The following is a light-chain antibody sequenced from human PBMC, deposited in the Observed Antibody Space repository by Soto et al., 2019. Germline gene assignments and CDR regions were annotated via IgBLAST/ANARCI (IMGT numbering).Light chain of an antibody. V-gene: IGKV3D-20*02. Sequence: EIVLTQSPGTLSLSPGERATLSCRASQSVSSSYLAWYQQKPGQAPRLLIYGASSRATGIPDRFSVSGSGTDFTLTISRLEPEDFAVYYCQQRSNWFLTFGGGTKVDIK. CDR3: QQRSNWFLT. CDR2: GAS. J-gene: IGKJ4*01. CDR1: QSVSSSY.